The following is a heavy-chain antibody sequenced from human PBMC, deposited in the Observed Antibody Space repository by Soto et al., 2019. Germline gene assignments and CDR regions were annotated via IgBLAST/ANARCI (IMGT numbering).Heavy chain of an antibody. CDR3: ARDSIVATLGGRWFDP. V-gene: IGHV3-21*01. CDR1: GFTFSSYS. Sequence: SLRLSCAASGFTFSSYSMNWVRQAPGTGLEWVSSISSSSSYIYYADSVKGRFTISRDNAKNSLYLQMNSLRAEDTAVYYCARDSIVATLGGRWFDPWGQGTLVTVSS. D-gene: IGHD5-12*01. CDR2: ISSSSSYI. J-gene: IGHJ5*02.